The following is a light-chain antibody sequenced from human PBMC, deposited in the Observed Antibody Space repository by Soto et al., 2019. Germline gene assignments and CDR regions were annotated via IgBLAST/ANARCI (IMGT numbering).Light chain of an antibody. CDR2: EVS. Sequence: QSVLTQPASVSGSPGQSITISCTGTTNDVGDYNYVAWYQQHSGKVPRLMIYEVSNRPPRVSNRLSGHKSGNTAYMTISGLQAEDEDDYYCSSYTSSGTYVLGTGTKVT. CDR3: SSYTSSGTYV. J-gene: IGLJ1*01. CDR1: TNDVGDYNY. V-gene: IGLV2-14*01.